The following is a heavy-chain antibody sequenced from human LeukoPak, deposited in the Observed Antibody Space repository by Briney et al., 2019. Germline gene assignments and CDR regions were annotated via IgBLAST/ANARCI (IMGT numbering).Heavy chain of an antibody. Sequence: GGSLRPSCAASGFTFSSYSMNWVRQAPGKGLEWVSSISSSSSYIYYADSVKGRFTISRDNAKNSLYLQMNSLRAEDTAVYYCARSRNYGSGSYYLFDYWGQGTLVTVSS. D-gene: IGHD3-10*01. CDR2: ISSSSSYI. CDR3: ARSRNYGSGSYYLFDY. CDR1: GFTFSSYS. J-gene: IGHJ4*02. V-gene: IGHV3-21*01.